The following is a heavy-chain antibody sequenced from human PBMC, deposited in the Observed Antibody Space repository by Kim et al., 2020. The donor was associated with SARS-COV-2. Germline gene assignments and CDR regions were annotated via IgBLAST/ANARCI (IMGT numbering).Heavy chain of an antibody. Sequence: SVKVSCKASGGTFSSYAISWVRQAPGQGLEWMGGIIPIFGTANYAQKFQGRVTITADESTSTAYMELSSLRSEDTAVYYCAREGNYYGSGSYPRPRPFDCWGQGALVTVSS. CDR3: AREGNYYGSGSYPRPRPFDC. CDR1: GGTFSSYA. J-gene: IGHJ4*02. CDR2: IIPIFGTA. D-gene: IGHD3-10*01. V-gene: IGHV1-69*13.